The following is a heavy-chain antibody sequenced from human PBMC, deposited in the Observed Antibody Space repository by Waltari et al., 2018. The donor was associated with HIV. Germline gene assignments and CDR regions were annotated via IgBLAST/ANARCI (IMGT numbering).Heavy chain of an antibody. Sequence: QVQLQVSGPGPVNPSATPSLTCGVFDYSITRGYYWGWSRQSPGRGLEWIGSISHSGTTVYSPSLKSRVTLFRDTSKNQFFLKLTSATAEDTAVYYCASTYYDLLEGWYFDFWGQGRLVTVSS. CDR3: ASTYYDLLEGWYFDF. V-gene: IGHV4-38-2*01. D-gene: IGHD3-3*01. CDR1: DYSITRGYY. CDR2: ISHSGTT. J-gene: IGHJ4*02.